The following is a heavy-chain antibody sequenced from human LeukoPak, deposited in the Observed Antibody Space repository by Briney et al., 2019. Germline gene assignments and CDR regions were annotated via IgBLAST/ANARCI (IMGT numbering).Heavy chain of an antibody. V-gene: IGHV4-59*11. CDR3: ARLLDNDSSGEPDTFDM. D-gene: IGHD3-22*01. J-gene: IGHJ3*02. Sequence: PSETLSLTCTVSAGSISSHYWTWIRQRPGKGLEWIGFIYYSGRTRHNPSLQSRITISVDTSENNFSLKPASLTAADTAVYYCARLLDNDSSGEPDTFDMWGQGTVVTVSS. CDR2: IYYSGRT. CDR1: AGSISSHY.